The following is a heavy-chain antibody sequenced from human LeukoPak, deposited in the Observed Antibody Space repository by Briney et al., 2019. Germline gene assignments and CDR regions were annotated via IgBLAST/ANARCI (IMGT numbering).Heavy chain of an antibody. CDR1: GFTFSRYT. V-gene: IGHV3-30-3*01. D-gene: IGHD1-14*01. J-gene: IGHJ4*02. CDR3: AKEPGYYFDY. Sequence: PGGSLRLSCAASGFTFSRYTMHWVRQAPGKGLEWVAVISYDGSRKYYADSVKGRFTISRANSKNTLYLQMNSLRPEDTAVYYCAKEPGYYFDYWGQGTLVTVSS. CDR2: ISYDGSRK.